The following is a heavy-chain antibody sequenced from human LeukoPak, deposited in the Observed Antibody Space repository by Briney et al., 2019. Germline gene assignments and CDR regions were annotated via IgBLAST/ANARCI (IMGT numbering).Heavy chain of an antibody. V-gene: IGHV4-4*07. CDR3: ARNPYDHSNYAPTGYFDY. Sequence: SETLSLTCTVSGGSISSYYWSWTRQPAGKGLEWIGRIYTSGSTNYNPSLKSRVTMSVDTSKNQFSLKLSSVTAADTAVYYCARNPYDHSNYAPTGYFDYRGQGTLVTVSS. D-gene: IGHD4-11*01. CDR2: IYTSGST. CDR1: GGSISSYY. J-gene: IGHJ4*02.